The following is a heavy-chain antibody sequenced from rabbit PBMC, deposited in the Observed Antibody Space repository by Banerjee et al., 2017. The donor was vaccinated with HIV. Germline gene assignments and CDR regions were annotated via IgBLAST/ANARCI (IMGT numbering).Heavy chain of an antibody. CDR2: INVITGKA. CDR3: ARDGAGGSYFAL. CDR1: GFSFSNKAV. Sequence: GFSFSNKAVMCWVRQAPGKGLEWIACINVITGKAVYASWAKGRFNLSRASSTTVFLQMTSLTAADTATYFCARDGAGGSYFALWGPGTLVTVS. V-gene: IGHV1S40*01. D-gene: IGHD8-1*01. J-gene: IGHJ4*01.